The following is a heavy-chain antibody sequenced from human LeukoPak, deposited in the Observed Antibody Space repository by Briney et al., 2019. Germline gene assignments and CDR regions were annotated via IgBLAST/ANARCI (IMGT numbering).Heavy chain of an antibody. J-gene: IGHJ4*02. CDR3: AKGRGVAVAGTFDY. CDR1: GFTFDDYA. D-gene: IGHD6-19*01. CDR2: ISWNSGSI. V-gene: IGHV3-9*03. Sequence: GRSLRLSCAASGFTFDDYAMHWVRQAPGKGLEWVSGISWNSGSIGCADSVKGRFTISRDNAKNSLYLQMNSLRAEDMALYYCAKGRGVAVAGTFDYWGQGTLVTVSS.